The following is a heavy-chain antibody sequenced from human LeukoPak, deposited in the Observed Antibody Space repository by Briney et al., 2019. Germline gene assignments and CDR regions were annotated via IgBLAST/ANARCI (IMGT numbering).Heavy chain of an antibody. CDR3: ARGGDYYDSSGYFFDY. J-gene: IGHJ4*02. D-gene: IGHD3-22*01. V-gene: IGHV1-8*01. Sequence: ASVKVFCKASGYTFTSYDINWVRQATGQGLEWMGWMNPNSGNTGYAQKFQGRVTMTRNTSISTAYMELSSLRSEDTAVYYCARGGDYYDSSGYFFDYWGQGTLVTVSS. CDR1: GYTFTSYD. CDR2: MNPNSGNT.